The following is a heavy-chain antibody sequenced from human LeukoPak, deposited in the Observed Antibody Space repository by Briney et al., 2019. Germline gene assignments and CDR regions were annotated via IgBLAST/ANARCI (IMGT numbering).Heavy chain of an antibody. Sequence: GGSLRLSCAASGFTFSGYGMHWVRQAPGKGLEWVAFIRYDGNDKYYADSVKGRFTISRDNSKNTLYLQMNSLRAEDAAMYYCARDQSSGWGFDYWGQGTLVTVSS. J-gene: IGHJ4*02. CDR3: ARDQSSGWGFDY. CDR2: IRYDGNDK. CDR1: GFTFSGYG. D-gene: IGHD6-25*01. V-gene: IGHV3-30*02.